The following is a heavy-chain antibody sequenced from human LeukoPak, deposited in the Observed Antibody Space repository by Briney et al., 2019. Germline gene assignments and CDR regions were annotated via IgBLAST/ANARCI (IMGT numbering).Heavy chain of an antibody. D-gene: IGHD2-15*01. CDR1: GFTFSSYS. J-gene: IGHJ4*02. CDR3: ARGGDIVDVPIAGFDY. Sequence: GGSLRLSCTASGFTFSSYSMNWVRQAPGKGLGWVSSFSSSGTYIFYGDAVKGRFTMSRDNAKNSVYLEMNSLRADDTAVYYCARGGDIVDVPIAGFDYWGQGALVTVSS. V-gene: IGHV3-21*06. CDR2: FSSSGTYI.